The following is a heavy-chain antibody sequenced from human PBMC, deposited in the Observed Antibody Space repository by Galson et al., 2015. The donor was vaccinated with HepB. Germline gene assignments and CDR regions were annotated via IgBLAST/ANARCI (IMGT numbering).Heavy chain of an antibody. CDR1: DYTFTSYG. V-gene: IGHV1-18*04. D-gene: IGHD4-23*01. CDR2: ISVYNGNT. Sequence: CKASDYTFTSYGITWMRQAPGQGLEWMGWISVYNGNTNYAQKLQSRVTMTTDTSTSTAYMELRSLRSDDTAVYYCARVRDYGGGNYYGMDVWGQGTTVTVSS. J-gene: IGHJ6*02. CDR3: ARVRDYGGGNYYGMDV.